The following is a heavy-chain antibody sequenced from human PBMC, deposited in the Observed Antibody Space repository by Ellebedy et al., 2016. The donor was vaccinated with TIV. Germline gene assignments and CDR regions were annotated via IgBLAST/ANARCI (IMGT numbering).Heavy chain of an antibody. Sequence: SETLSLXCTVSGDSISPYYWSWIRQPAGKGLEWIGRFYSSGSPNYNPSLRSRVTMSVDTSRNQFSLQMRSTTAADTAMYYCARDRGCSSSSCYEEYFDYWGQGLRVTVSS. CDR2: FYSSGSP. D-gene: IGHD2-2*01. CDR1: GDSISPYY. V-gene: IGHV4-4*07. CDR3: ARDRGCSSSSCYEEYFDY. J-gene: IGHJ4*02.